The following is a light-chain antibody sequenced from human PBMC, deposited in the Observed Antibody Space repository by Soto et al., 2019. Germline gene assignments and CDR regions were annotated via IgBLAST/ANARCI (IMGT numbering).Light chain of an antibody. Sequence: QSVLTQPASVSGSPGQSITISCTGDVGRYNYVSWYQQHPGKAPKLIIYEVSSRPSGVSNRFSGSKSGNTASLTISGLQADDEADYYCSSYAGSNNLVFAGGTKLTVL. J-gene: IGLJ3*02. CDR3: SSYAGSNNLV. V-gene: IGLV2-14*01. CDR2: EVS. CDR1: VGRYNY.